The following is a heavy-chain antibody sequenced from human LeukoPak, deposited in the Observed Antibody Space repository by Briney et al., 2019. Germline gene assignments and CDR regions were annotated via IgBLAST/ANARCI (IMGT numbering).Heavy chain of an antibody. CDR3: ATASLVGATTGREN. CDR1: GYTLTELS. D-gene: IGHD1-26*01. J-gene: IGHJ4*02. CDR2: FDPEDGET. V-gene: IGHV1-24*01. Sequence: GASVKVSCKVSGYTLTELSMHWVRQAPGKGLEWMGGFDPEDGETIYAQKFQGRVTMTEDTSTDTAYMELSSLRSEDTAVYYCATASLVGATTGRENWGQGTLVTVSS.